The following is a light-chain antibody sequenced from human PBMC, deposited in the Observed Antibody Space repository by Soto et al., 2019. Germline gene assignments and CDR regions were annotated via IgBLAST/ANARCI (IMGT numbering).Light chain of an antibody. Sequence: DVQMPQSPSSLSASVGDRVTITCQASHDIGTYLNWYQHKPGKAPKLLIFDTSHLATGVPARFSGGGSDTYFTFTITNLQPEDFAVYYCQQFDSVPLTFGGGTHVDI. CDR2: DTS. CDR3: QQFDSVPLT. V-gene: IGKV1-33*01. J-gene: IGKJ4*01. CDR1: HDIGTY.